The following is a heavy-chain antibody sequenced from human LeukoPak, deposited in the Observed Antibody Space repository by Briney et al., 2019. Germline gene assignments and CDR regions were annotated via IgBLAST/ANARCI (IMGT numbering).Heavy chain of an antibody. V-gene: IGHV3-30*18. J-gene: IGHJ4*02. CDR1: GFTFSNYA. Sequence: PGGSLRLSCAASGFTFSNYAMNWVRQAPGKGLEWVAVISFDGSNKDYADSVKGRFTISRDNSKNTLYLQMNSLRAEDTAVYYCAKSLGELPDYWGQGTLVTVSS. D-gene: IGHD1-26*01. CDR2: ISFDGSNK. CDR3: AKSLGELPDY.